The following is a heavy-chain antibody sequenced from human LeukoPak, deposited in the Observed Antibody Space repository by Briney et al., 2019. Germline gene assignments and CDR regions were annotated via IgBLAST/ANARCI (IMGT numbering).Heavy chain of an antibody. Sequence: QAXEXXGXIIPRSGTANYAQKFQGRVTINADESTSTAYMELSSLTSGDTAVYYCARDPAERLRGATYYYYMDVWGKGTTVTVSS. CDR3: ARDPAERLRGATYYYYMDV. V-gene: IGHV1-69*01. D-gene: IGHD1-1*01. J-gene: IGHJ6*03. CDR2: IIPRSGTA.